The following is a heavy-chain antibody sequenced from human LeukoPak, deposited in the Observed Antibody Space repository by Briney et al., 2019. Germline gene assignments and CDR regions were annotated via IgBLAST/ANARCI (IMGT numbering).Heavy chain of an antibody. J-gene: IGHJ4*02. CDR3: ARDAGGKNYYDEGSDY. V-gene: IGHV1-2*02. Sequence: ASVKVSCKASGYTFTGYYMHWVRQAPGQGLEWMGWINPNSGGTNYAQKFQGRVTMTRDTSISTAYMELRSLRSDDTAVYYCARDAGGKNYYDEGSDYWGQGTLVTVSS. CDR1: GYTFTGYY. CDR2: INPNSGGT. D-gene: IGHD3-22*01.